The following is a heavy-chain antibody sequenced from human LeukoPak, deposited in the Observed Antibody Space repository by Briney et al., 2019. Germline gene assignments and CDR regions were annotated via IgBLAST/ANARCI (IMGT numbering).Heavy chain of an antibody. Sequence: PVGSLRLSCAASGFPFSSYWMTWARQAPGKGLEWVANIKQDGGEKYYVDSVKGRFTISRDNAKNSVYLQMNSLRAEDTAVYYCAREDYYGSGNHVAWGGGFDVWGQGTTVTVSS. D-gene: IGHD3-10*01. CDR2: IKQDGGEK. V-gene: IGHV3-7*01. CDR3: AREDYYGSGNHVAWGGGFDV. CDR1: GFPFSSYW. J-gene: IGHJ6*02.